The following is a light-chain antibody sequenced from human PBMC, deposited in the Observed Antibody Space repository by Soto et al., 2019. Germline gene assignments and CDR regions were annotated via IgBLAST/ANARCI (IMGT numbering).Light chain of an antibody. CDR3: QHYFSAECT. CDR2: SAS. V-gene: IGKV1-39*01. Sequence: DIQMTQSPSSLSASVGDRVTITCRASQDISKYLNWYQQKPGNAPTLLIYSASNLQSGVPSRFSGGGSGTDFTLIITSLQPEDFATYYCQHYFSAECTFGQGTKV. CDR1: QDISKY. J-gene: IGKJ1*01.